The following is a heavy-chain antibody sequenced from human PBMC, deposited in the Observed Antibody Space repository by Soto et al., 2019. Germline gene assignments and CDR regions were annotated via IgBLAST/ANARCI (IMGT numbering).Heavy chain of an antibody. CDR2: IYYSGST. J-gene: IGHJ4*02. D-gene: IGHD3-22*01. V-gene: IGHV4-30-4*01. Sequence: PSETLSLTCTVSGGSISRGDYYWCWIRQPPGKGLEWIGYIYYSGSTYYNPSLKSRVTISVDTSKNQFSLKLSSVTAADTAVYYCARDATYYYDSSGYYFDYWGQGTLVTVSS. CDR1: GGSISRGDYY. CDR3: ARDATYYYDSSGYYFDY.